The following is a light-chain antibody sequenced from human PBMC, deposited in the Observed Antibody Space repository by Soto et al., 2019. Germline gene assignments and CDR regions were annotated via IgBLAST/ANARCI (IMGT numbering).Light chain of an antibody. V-gene: IGKV1-5*03. CDR1: QSISSW. CDR3: QQYSTYSWS. Sequence: DIQMTQSPSTLSASVGDRVTITCRASQSISSWLAWYQQKPGKAPKLLIYRASSLETGVPSRFSGSGSGTEFTLTISSLQPDDFATYYCQQYSTYSWSFGQGTKMDIK. CDR2: RAS. J-gene: IGKJ1*01.